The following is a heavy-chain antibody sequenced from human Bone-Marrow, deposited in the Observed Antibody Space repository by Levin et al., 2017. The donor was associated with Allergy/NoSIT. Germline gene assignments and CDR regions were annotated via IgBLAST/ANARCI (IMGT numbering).Heavy chain of an antibody. CDR3: ARDTTLAGEA. Sequence: QTGGSLRLSCAASGFTFSSCWMSWVRQAPGKGLEWVANIKEDGSQKFYADSVKGRFTISRDNANNSLYLQMSYLGADDTAVYYCARDTTLAGEAWGQGTLVTVSS. V-gene: IGHV3-7*03. CDR1: GFTFSSCW. J-gene: IGHJ5*02. CDR2: IKEDGSQK. D-gene: IGHD6-19*01.